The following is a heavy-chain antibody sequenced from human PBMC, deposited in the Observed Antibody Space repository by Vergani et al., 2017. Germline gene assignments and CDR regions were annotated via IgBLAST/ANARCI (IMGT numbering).Heavy chain of an antibody. V-gene: IGHV7-4-1*02. CDR1: GYTFTSYA. CDR2: INTNTGNP. D-gene: IGHD2-15*01. Sequence: QVQLVQSGSELKKPGASVKVSCKASGYTFTSYAMNWVRQAPGQGLEWVGWINTNTGNPTYAQGFTGRFVFSLDTSVSTAYLQISSLKAEDTAVYYCARDLPYCSVGSCYSRSRKAFDIWGQGTMVTVSS. J-gene: IGHJ3*02. CDR3: ARDLPYCSVGSCYSRSRKAFDI.